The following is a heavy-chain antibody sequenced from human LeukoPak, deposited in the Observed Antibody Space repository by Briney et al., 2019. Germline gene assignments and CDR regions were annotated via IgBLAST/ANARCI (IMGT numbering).Heavy chain of an antibody. V-gene: IGHV4-59*12. CDR1: GGSFSGYY. CDR3: AREGGPHRPLDY. Sequence: SETLSLTCAVYGGSFSGYYWSWIRQPPGKGLELIGYIYYNGSTNYNPPLKSRVTISVDTSKNQFSLKLSSVTAADTAVYYCAREGGPHRPLDYSGQGTLVTVSS. J-gene: IGHJ4*02. CDR2: IYYNGST.